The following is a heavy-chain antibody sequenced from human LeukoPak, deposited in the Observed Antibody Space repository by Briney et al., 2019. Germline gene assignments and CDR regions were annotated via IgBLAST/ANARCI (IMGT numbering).Heavy chain of an antibody. Sequence: SETLSLTCTVSGGSISSYYWSWIRQPPGKGLEWIGYIYYSGSTNYNPSLRSRVTISVDTSKNQFSLKLSSVTAADTAVYYCARRRTYYYDSSGYYVTFFDYWGQGTLVTVSS. CDR2: IYYSGST. V-gene: IGHV4-59*12. CDR3: ARRRTYYYDSSGYYVTFFDY. CDR1: GGSISSYY. D-gene: IGHD3-22*01. J-gene: IGHJ4*02.